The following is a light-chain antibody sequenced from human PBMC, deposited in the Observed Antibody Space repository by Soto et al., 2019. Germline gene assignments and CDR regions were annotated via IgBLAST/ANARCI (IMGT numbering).Light chain of an antibody. J-gene: IGKJ1*01. CDR1: QSLLHSNGNIY. Sequence: DIVLTQSPLSLPVTPGEPASISCRSSQSLLHSNGNIYLDWYLQKPGQSPQLLSYLGSIRASGVPDRFSGSGSGTDFTLKITRVEAEDVEVYYFMQAIQAPLTFGLGTKVEMK. CDR2: LGS. V-gene: IGKV2-28*01. CDR3: MQAIQAPLT.